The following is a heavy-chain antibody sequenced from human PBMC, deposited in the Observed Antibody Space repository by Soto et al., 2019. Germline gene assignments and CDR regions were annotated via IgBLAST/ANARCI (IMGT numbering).Heavy chain of an antibody. CDR3: ARDSGTSGYDAYPSDYYYYMDV. V-gene: IGHV1-2*04. D-gene: IGHD5-12*01. Sequence: ASVKVSCKASGYTFTGYYMHWVRQAPGQGLEWMGWINPNSGGTNYAQKFQGWVTMTRDTSISTAYMELSRLRSDDTAVYYCARDSGTSGYDAYPSDYYYYMDVWGKGTTVTGSS. CDR1: GYTFTGYY. CDR2: INPNSGGT. J-gene: IGHJ6*03.